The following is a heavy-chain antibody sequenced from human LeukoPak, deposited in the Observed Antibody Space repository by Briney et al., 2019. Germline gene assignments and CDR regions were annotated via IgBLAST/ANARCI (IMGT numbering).Heavy chain of an antibody. CDR3: ARGLVVAATPIGY. CDR1: GYSISSGYY. J-gene: IGHJ4*02. D-gene: IGHD2-15*01. Sequence: SETLSLTCTVSGYSISSGYYWGWIRQSPGKGLEWIGSIYHSGRTYYNPSLKSRVTISVDTSKNQFSLKLSSVTAADTAVYYCARGLVVAATPIGYWGQGTLVTVSS. V-gene: IGHV4-38-2*02. CDR2: IYHSGRT.